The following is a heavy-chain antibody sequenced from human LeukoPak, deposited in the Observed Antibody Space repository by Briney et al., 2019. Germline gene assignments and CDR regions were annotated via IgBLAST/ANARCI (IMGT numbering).Heavy chain of an antibody. CDR3: ARAGRDDPRSIDY. D-gene: IGHD1-1*01. CDR1: GGSISSYY. CDR2: IYYSGST. J-gene: IGHJ4*02. Sequence: PSETLSLTCTVSGGSISSYYWSWIRQPPGKGLEGIGYIYYSGSTNYNPSLKRRVTISVDRSKTQFSLKLSSETAADTAVYYCARAGRDDPRSIDYWGQGTLVTVSS. V-gene: IGHV4-59*12.